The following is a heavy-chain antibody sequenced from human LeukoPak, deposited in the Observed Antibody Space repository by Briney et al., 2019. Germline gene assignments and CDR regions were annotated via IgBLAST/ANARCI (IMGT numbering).Heavy chain of an antibody. Sequence: GASVKVSCKTSAYTFTDYYIHWVRQAPGQGLEWMGWINPNSGRTNYAQEFQGRVTMTGDTSFRTAYMELSSLRSGDTAVYYCARADYCGGGSCRGLGGYFFDYWGQGTLLTVSS. CDR3: ARADYCGGGSCRGLGGYFFDY. V-gene: IGHV1-2*02. CDR2: INPNSGRT. J-gene: IGHJ4*02. D-gene: IGHD2-21*01. CDR1: AYTFTDYY.